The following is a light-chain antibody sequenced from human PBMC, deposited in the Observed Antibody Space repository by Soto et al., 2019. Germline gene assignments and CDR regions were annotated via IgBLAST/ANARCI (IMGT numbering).Light chain of an antibody. CDR1: QKIRNL. Sequence: DIQLTQSPSTLSAAVGDSVTITCRASQKIRNLLAWYQQKPGRAPKPLIFDASTLRTGVPSRFSGSGSGSEFNFTITGLQPDDFATYFCQQYYTYATFGHGTLEIK. V-gene: IGKV1-5*01. CDR3: QQYYTYAT. CDR2: DAS. J-gene: IGKJ5*01.